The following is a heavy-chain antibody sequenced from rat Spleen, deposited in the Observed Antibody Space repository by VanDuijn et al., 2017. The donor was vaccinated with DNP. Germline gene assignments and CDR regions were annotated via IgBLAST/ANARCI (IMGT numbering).Heavy chain of an antibody. Sequence: EVQLVESGGDLVQPGGSLKLSCVASGFTFNNYWMTWIRQVPGKGLEWVASIGISDGTTYYPDSVKGRFTISRADSKNTLYLQMNSLRSEDTATYYCARASYYYSGPYFDCWGQGVMVTVSS. J-gene: IGHJ2*01. CDR1: GFTFNNYW. CDR2: IGISDGTT. D-gene: IGHD1-1*01. V-gene: IGHV5-31*01. CDR3: ARASYYYSGPYFDC.